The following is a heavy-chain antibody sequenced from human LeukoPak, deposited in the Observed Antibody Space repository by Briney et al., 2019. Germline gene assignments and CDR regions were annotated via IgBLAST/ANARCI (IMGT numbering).Heavy chain of an antibody. CDR3: AKSVSQLVSSSGSDY. CDR2: ISGSGGNT. D-gene: IGHD1-26*01. Sequence: GGSLRLSCAASGFTFSTYAMNWVRQAPGKGLEWVSSISGSGGNTFYADSVKGRFTISRDNSKNTLYLQMNSLRAEDTAVYYCAKSVSQLVSSSGSDYWGQGTLVTVSS. CDR1: GFTFSTYA. J-gene: IGHJ4*02. V-gene: IGHV3-23*01.